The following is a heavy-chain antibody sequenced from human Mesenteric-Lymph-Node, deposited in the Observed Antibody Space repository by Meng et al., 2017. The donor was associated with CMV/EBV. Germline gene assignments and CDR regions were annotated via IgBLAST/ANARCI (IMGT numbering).Heavy chain of an antibody. D-gene: IGHD3-10*01. Sequence: CQASGGTFSSFAISWVRQAPGQGLEWLGGIIPILGIANYAQKFQGRVTITADKSTSTAYMELSSLRSEDTAVYYCARETLGFGFDPWGQGTLVTVSS. V-gene: IGHV1-69*10. J-gene: IGHJ5*02. CDR3: ARETLGFGFDP. CDR1: GGTFSSFA. CDR2: IIPILGIA.